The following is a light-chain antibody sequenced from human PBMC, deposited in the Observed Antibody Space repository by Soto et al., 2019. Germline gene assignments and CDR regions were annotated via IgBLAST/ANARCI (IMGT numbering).Light chain of an antibody. J-gene: IGLJ1*01. Sequence: QSVLTQPPSVSGAPGQRVTISCTGSSSNLGAGYDVHWYQLLPGTAPKLLIYGNRNPPTRVPYRFSGSKSGTSASLAITGLQAEDEADYYCQSYDNSLGVCYVFGTGTKVTVL. V-gene: IGLV1-40*01. CDR2: GNR. CDR3: QSYDNSLGVCYV. CDR1: SSNLGAGYD.